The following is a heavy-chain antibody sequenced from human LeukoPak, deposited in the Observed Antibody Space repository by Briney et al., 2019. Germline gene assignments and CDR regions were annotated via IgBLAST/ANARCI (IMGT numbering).Heavy chain of an antibody. CDR2: IWDDGSNK. J-gene: IGHJ4*02. V-gene: IGHV3-33*03. CDR1: GFTFSING. D-gene: IGHD3-22*01. Sequence: GGSLTLSCAASGFTFSINGMHSVRQAPGKGLEWVAIIWDDGSNKYYADCVRGRFTISRGSSKHTVYLQMNSVRAEDAVVYCCAKPLEYSSGYYGYFDSWGQGTLVTVSS. CDR3: AKPLEYSSGYYGYFDS.